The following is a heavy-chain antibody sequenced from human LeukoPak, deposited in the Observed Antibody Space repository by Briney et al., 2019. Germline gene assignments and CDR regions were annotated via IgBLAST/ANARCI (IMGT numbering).Heavy chain of an antibody. CDR2: MYHSGTT. Sequence: SETLFLTCNVSGYSMRTGYYWGCFRQAPGKGLVWSGDMYHSGTTFYSLSLKSRVTITGDTSKSQFYLKLTSVTAADTAVYYCARAESYRGHYIDSWGRGTQVTVSS. V-gene: IGHV4-38-2*02. CDR1: GYSMRTGYY. CDR3: ARAESYRGHYIDS. D-gene: IGHD1-14*01. J-gene: IGHJ4*02.